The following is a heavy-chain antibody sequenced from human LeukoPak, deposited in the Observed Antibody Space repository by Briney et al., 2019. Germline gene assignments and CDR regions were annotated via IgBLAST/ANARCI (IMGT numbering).Heavy chain of an antibody. J-gene: IGHJ4*02. CDR3: ARDPARYSGYDYALPLGY. D-gene: IGHD5-12*01. CDR1: GFPFSNYW. Sequence: GGSLRLSCAASGFPFSNYWMSWVRQAPGKGLEWVANMKQDGSEKYYVDSVKGRFTVSRDNAGTSLYLQMNSLRAEDTAIYYCARDPARYSGYDYALPLGYWGQGTLVTVSS. V-gene: IGHV3-7*01. CDR2: MKQDGSEK.